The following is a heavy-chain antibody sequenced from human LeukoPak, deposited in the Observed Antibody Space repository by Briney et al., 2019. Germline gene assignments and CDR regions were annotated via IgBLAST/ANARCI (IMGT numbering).Heavy chain of an antibody. J-gene: IGHJ6*02. CDR3: ARDLGGATGYGYYYGMDV. D-gene: IGHD5-18*01. Sequence: GRSLRLSCAASGLTFSSYAMHWVRQAPGKGLEWVAVISYDGSKKYYADSVKGRFTISRDNSKNTVCLEMNSLRVEDTAVFYCARDLGGATGYGYYYGMDVWGQGTTVTVSS. V-gene: IGHV3-30-3*01. CDR1: GLTFSSYA. CDR2: ISYDGSKK.